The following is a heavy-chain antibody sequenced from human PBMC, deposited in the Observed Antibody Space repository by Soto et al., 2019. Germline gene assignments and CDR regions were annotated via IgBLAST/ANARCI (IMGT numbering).Heavy chain of an antibody. Sequence: SETLSLTCTVFGGSVSIGDYLWSWIRQRPGKGLEWIGYIHDSGNTYYNPSLKSRVTISLDTSKNQFSLKVTSMTAADTAVYFCARARGGDSGDYASLFDRWGQGNLVTVSS. D-gene: IGHD4-17*01. CDR2: IHDSGNT. V-gene: IGHV4-30-4*01. CDR3: ARARGGDSGDYASLFDR. J-gene: IGHJ5*02. CDR1: GGSVSIGDYL.